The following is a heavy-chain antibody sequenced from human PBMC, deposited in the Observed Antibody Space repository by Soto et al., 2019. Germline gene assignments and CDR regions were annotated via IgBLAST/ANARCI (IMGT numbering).Heavy chain of an antibody. V-gene: IGHV2-26*01. J-gene: IGHJ6*02. CDR3: ARIPRYSPSGMDV. D-gene: IGHD5-18*01. Sequence: QVTLKESGPVLVKPTETLTLTCTVSGFSLSNARMGVSWIRQPPGKALEWLPHIFSTDEKSYSTSLKSRLTIYKDTSKSQVVLTMTNMYPVDTATYYCARIPRYSPSGMDVWGQGTTVTVSS. CDR1: GFSLSNARMG. CDR2: IFSTDEK.